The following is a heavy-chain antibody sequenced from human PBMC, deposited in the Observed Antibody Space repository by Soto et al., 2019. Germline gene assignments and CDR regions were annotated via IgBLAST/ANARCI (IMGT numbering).Heavy chain of an antibody. CDR2: INHSGST. J-gene: IGHJ4*02. CDR3: ARGGRGSSWYSSY. V-gene: IGHV4-34*01. CDR1: GESFSGYY. D-gene: IGHD6-13*01. Sequence: PSETLSLTCAVYGESFSGYYWSWIRQPPGKGLEWIGEINHSGSTNYNPSLKSRVTISVDTSKNQFSLKLSSVTAADTAVYYCARGGRGSSWYSSYWGQGTLVTVSS.